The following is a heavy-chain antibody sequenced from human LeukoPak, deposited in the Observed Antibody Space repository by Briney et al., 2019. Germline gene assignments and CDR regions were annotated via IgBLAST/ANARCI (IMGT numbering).Heavy chain of an antibody. D-gene: IGHD2-21*02. CDR1: GFTFGDYA. V-gene: IGHV3-49*03. Sequence: GGSLRVYCTASGFTFGDYAMSWFRQAPGKGLEWVGFIRSKAYGGTTEYAASVKGRFTISRDDSKSIAYLQMNSLKTEDTAVYYCTSQLPGEDAYCSGDCYISYWGQGTLVTVSS. CDR3: TSQLPGEDAYCSGDCYISY. J-gene: IGHJ4*02. CDR2: IRSKAYGGTT.